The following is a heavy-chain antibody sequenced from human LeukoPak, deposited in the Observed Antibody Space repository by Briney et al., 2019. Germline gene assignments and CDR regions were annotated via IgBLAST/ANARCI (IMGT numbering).Heavy chain of an antibody. CDR3: ARGPPLYYYDSSGYYKPSFDY. CDR2: INLSGGST. Sequence: ASVKVSCKASGYTFTSYYMHWVRQAPGQGLEWMGIINLSGGSTSYAQKFQGRVTMTRDTSTSTVYMELSSLRSEDTAVYYCARGPPLYYYDSSGYYKPSFDYWGQGTLVTVSS. V-gene: IGHV1-46*01. D-gene: IGHD3-22*01. CDR1: GYTFTSYY. J-gene: IGHJ4*02.